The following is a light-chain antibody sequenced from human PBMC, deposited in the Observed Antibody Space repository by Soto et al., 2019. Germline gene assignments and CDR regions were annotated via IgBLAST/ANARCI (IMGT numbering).Light chain of an antibody. CDR2: DAS. Sequence: EIVMTQSPATLSVSPGDRATLSCRASQSFSSNLAWYQQNPGQAPRLLIYDASTMATGIPASFSGSGSGTEFTLTISSLQSEDFAVYYCQQYNNWPYTFGQGTKLEIK. V-gene: IGKV3-15*01. J-gene: IGKJ2*01. CDR1: QSFSSN. CDR3: QQYNNWPYT.